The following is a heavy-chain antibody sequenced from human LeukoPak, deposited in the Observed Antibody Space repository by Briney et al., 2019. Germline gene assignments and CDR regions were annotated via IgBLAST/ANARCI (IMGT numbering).Heavy chain of an antibody. J-gene: IGHJ4*02. CDR2: ISGSGGST. V-gene: IGHV3-23*01. CDR1: GFTFNNAW. Sequence: GGSLRLSCVASGFTFNNAWMSWVRQAPGKGLEWVSAISGSGGSTYYADSVKGRFTISRDNSKNTLYLQMNSLRAEDTAVYYCANTRQQLVPPADWGQGTLVTVAS. CDR3: ANTRQQLVPPAD. D-gene: IGHD6-13*01.